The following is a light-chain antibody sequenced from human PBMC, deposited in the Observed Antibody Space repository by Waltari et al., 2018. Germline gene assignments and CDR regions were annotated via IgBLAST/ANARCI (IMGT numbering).Light chain of an antibody. CDR2: DAS. V-gene: IGKV3-11*01. Sequence: PEESATLSCRASLTVKTYLAWSKQKPGQAHRLLIFDASSRSSGVRGKFRGSGSGTDFTLTVSNLGTEDFAVYYCQQHSSWPYTFGLGTRIDIK. J-gene: IGKJ2*01. CDR1: LTVKTY. CDR3: QQHSSWPYT.